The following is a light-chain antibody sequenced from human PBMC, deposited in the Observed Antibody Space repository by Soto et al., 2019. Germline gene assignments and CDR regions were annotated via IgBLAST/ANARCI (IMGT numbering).Light chain of an antibody. Sequence: EMVMTQSPGTLSVTPGESVTLSCRASQSIAGNLAWFQQRPGQAPRLLIYGASTRATGVPSRFSGSASGTEFTLTISGLQSEDFATYYCQQYNSYFWTFGQGTKVEIK. CDR2: GAS. J-gene: IGKJ1*01. CDR1: QSIAGN. CDR3: QQYNSYFWT. V-gene: IGKV3-15*01.